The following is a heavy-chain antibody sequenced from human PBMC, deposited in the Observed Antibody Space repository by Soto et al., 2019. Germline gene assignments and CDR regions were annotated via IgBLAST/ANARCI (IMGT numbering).Heavy chain of an antibody. V-gene: IGHV3-23*01. J-gene: IGHJ4*02. Sequence: GVSLRLSCAASGFNFSSSGMSLVRQAPGKGLEWVSAISDGGGSTYYADSVKGRLTISRDNSKNTLYLQMNSLRAEDTAVYYCARAFCGSTSCHGGNFDSWGQGALVTVPS. CDR3: ARAFCGSTSCHGGNFDS. CDR1: GFNFSSSG. D-gene: IGHD2-2*01. CDR2: ISDGGGST.